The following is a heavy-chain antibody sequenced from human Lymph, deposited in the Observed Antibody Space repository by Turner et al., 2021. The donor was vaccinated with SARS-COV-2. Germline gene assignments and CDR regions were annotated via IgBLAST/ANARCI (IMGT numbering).Heavy chain of an antibody. D-gene: IGHD3-22*01. CDR1: EGTFSSHV. CDR3: ARVGSSVVPYYYYGMDV. J-gene: IGHJ6*02. Sequence: VQLVPSGAEVKKPGSSVTVSCKASEGTFSSHVISWVRQAPGQGLEWMGGIIPMLGTANYAQKFQGRVTITADESTSTAYMELTSLRSEDTAVYYCARVGSSVVPYYYYGMDVWGQGTTVTVSS. V-gene: IGHV1-69*01. CDR2: IIPMLGTA.